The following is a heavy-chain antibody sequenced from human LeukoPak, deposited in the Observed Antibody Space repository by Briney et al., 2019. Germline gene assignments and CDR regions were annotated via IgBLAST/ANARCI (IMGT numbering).Heavy chain of an antibody. D-gene: IGHD4-17*01. CDR2: IYYSGST. V-gene: IGHV4-59*08. J-gene: IGHJ4*02. Sequence: SETLSLTCTVSGGSISSYYWSWIRQPPGKGLEWIGYIYYSGSTNYNPSLKSRVTISVDTSKNQFSLKLSSVTAADTAMYYCARPRWDDYGDLYFDYWGQGTLVTVSS. CDR1: GGSISSYY. CDR3: ARPRWDDYGDLYFDY.